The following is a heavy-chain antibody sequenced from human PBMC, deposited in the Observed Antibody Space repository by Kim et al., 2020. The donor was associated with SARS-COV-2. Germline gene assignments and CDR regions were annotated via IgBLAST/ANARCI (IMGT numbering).Heavy chain of an antibody. V-gene: IGHV3-30*18. CDR3: AKEEGSGYSSGWTYYYYGIGV. Sequence: GGSLRLSCEASGFTFSSYGMHWVRQAPGKGLEWVAVISYDGSNKYYADSVKGRFTISRDNSKNTLYLQMNSLRAEDTAVYYCAKEEGSGYSSGWTYYYYGIGVSGQGSTGTVSS. J-gene: IGHJ6*02. D-gene: IGHD6-19*01. CDR2: ISYDGSNK. CDR1: GFTFSSYG.